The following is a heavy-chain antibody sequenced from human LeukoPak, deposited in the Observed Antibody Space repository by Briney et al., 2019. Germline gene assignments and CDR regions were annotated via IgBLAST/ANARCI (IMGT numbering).Heavy chain of an antibody. CDR1: GFTVSSNY. D-gene: IGHD6-13*01. CDR3: AREGLAAAVDY. CDR2: IYSGGST. J-gene: IGHJ4*02. Sequence: GGSLRLSCAASGFTVSSNYMSWDRQAPGKGLEWVSVIYSGGSTYYADSVKGRFTISRGNSKNTLYLQMNSLRAEDTAVYYCAREGLAAAVDYWGQGTLVTVSS. V-gene: IGHV3-66*01.